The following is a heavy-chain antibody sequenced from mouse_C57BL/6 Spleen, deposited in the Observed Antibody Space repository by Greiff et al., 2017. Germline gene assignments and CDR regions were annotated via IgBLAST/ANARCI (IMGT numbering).Heavy chain of an antibody. CDR3: AREVGIYYGPSDAMDY. CDR2: IYPGDGDT. Sequence: QVQLQQSGAELVKPGALVKISCKASGYAFSSYWMNWVKQRPGKGLEWIGQIYPGDGDTNYNGKFKGKATLTADKSSSPAYMQLSSLTSEDSAVFFCAREVGIYYGPSDAMDYWGQGTSVTVSS. CDR1: GYAFSSYW. V-gene: IGHV1-80*01. J-gene: IGHJ4*01. D-gene: IGHD2-1*01.